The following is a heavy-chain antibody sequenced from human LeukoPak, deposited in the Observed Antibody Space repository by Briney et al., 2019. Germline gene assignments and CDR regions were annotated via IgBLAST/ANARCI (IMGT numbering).Heavy chain of an antibody. Sequence: SQTLSLTCAISGDSISSNSAAWNWIRQSPSRGLEWLGRTYYRSKWSNDYAVSVKSRITINPDTSKNQFSLQLNSVTPEDTAVYYCARELEMATIYSYFDYWGQGTLVTVSS. CDR3: ARELEMATIYSYFDY. CDR1: GDSISSNSAA. CDR2: TYYRSKWSN. J-gene: IGHJ4*02. V-gene: IGHV6-1*01. D-gene: IGHD5-24*01.